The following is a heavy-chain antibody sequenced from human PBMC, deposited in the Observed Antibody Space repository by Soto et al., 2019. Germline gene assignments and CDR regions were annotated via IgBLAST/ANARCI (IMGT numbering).Heavy chain of an antibody. Sequence: LILSYSSRELKVNSYTINSARQATGKRLEGLSSVRSRENILSTDSLRDRYTIPRDNAKNSVYLQIKSISAEDQPVYFCERDCSGGSCSPGMDVWGQGTTVTVSS. J-gene: IGHJ6*02. V-gene: IGHV3-21*03. CDR2: VRSRENI. CDR3: ERDCSGGSCSPGMDV. D-gene: IGHD2-15*01. CDR1: ELKVNSYT.